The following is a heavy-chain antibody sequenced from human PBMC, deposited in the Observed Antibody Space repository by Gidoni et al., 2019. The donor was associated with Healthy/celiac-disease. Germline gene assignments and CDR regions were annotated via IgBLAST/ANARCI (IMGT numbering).Heavy chain of an antibody. CDR3: ARSAGDSGDDRNDYYCYGMDV. CDR2: IDYSGST. D-gene: IGHD5-12*01. CDR1: GGSISSYY. J-gene: IGHJ6*02. Sequence: QVQLQESVAGLVKPSETLSLTCTVSGGSISSYYWSWIRQPPGKGLEWIGYIDYSGSTNYNPSLKSRVTISVDTSKNQFSLKLSSVTAADTGVYYCARSAGDSGDDRNDYYCYGMDVWGQGTTVTVSS. V-gene: IGHV4-59*01.